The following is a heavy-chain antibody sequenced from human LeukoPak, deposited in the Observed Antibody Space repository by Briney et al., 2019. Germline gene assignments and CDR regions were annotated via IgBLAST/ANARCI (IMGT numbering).Heavy chain of an antibody. CDR1: GYTFTVYY. CDR2: INPNSGGP. J-gene: IGHJ5*02. V-gene: IGHV1-2*02. Sequence: GASVTVSFKASGYTFTVYYMHWVRQAPGQGLEWMGWINPNSGGPNYAQKFQGRVTMTRDTSISTAYMELSRLRSDDTAVYYCARGGRVDCSSTSCFTPDNWFDPWGQGTLVTVSS. CDR3: ARGGRVDCSSTSCFTPDNWFDP. D-gene: IGHD2-2*02.